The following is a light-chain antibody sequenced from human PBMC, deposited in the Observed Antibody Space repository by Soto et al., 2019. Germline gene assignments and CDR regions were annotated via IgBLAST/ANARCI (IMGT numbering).Light chain of an antibody. CDR2: EVS. Sequence: QSALTQPASVSGSPGQSITISCTGTSSDVGAYNYVSWYQQHPGKAPKLMIYEVSNRPSGVSNRFSGSKSGNTASLTISGLQAEDEADYYCSSYTNSNTRVFGGGTKLTVL. V-gene: IGLV2-14*01. CDR1: SSDVGAYNY. J-gene: IGLJ3*02. CDR3: SSYTNSNTRV.